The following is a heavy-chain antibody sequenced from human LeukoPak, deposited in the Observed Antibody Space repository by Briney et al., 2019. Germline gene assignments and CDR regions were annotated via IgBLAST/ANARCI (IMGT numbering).Heavy chain of an antibody. CDR2: ISTSGDNT. V-gene: IGHV3-23*01. D-gene: IGHD1-26*01. CDR1: GFIFSNCA. J-gene: IGHJ3*02. Sequence: GGSLRLSCSVSGFIFSNCAMGWVRQAPGTGLEWVSAISTSGDNTYYADSVKGRFTISRDNSRNTLYLQMNSLRTEDTAVYYCAKSMVGATGAFDIWGQGTMVTVSS. CDR3: AKSMVGATGAFDI.